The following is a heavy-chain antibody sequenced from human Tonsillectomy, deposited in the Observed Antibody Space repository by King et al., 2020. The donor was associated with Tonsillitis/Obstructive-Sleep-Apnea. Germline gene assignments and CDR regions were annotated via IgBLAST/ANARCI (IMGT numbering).Heavy chain of an antibody. CDR2: INHSGST. V-gene: IGHV4-34*01. J-gene: IGHJ3*02. Sequence: VQLQQWGAGLLKPSETLSLTCAVYGGSFSGYYWSWIRQPPGKGLEWIGEINHSGSTNYNPSLKSRVTISVDTSKNQFSLKLSSVTAADTAVYYCAVDPMVEQFVRADAFDIWGQGTMVTVSS. D-gene: IGHD6-6*01. CDR3: AVDPMVEQFVRADAFDI. CDR1: GGSFSGYY.